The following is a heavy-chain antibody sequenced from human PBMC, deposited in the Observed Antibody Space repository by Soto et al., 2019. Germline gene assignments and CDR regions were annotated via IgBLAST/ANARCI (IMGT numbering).Heavy chain of an antibody. CDR3: ARRGSSWYFDC. CDR1: GFTFSSYA. CDR2: ISGSGGST. D-gene: IGHD6-13*01. J-gene: IGHJ4*02. Sequence: EVQLLESGGGLVQPGGSLRLSCAASGFTFSSYAMNWVRQAPGKGLEWVSVISGSGGSTYYTDSVKGRFTISRDNSQNTLYLQMNSLRAEDTAVYYCARRGSSWYFDCWGQGTLVTVSS. V-gene: IGHV3-23*01.